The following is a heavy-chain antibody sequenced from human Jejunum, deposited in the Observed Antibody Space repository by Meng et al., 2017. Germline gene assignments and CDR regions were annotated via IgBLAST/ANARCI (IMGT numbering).Heavy chain of an antibody. CDR3: ARGAVVATTYYFDY. CDR1: GGTFSSDA. Sequence: HVQLVQSGAEVKKPGSAVKVSCKASGGTFSSDAMSWVRQAPGQGLEWMGGIIPIFGPTNYAQKFQGRVTITADESTSTAYMELSGLRSEDTALYYCARGAVVATTYYFDYWGQGSLVTVSS. J-gene: IGHJ4*02. D-gene: IGHD2-15*01. V-gene: IGHV1-69*01. CDR2: IIPIFGPT.